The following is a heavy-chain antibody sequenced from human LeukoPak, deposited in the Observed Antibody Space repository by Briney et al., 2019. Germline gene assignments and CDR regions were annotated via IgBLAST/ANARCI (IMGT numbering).Heavy chain of an antibody. D-gene: IGHD3-22*01. J-gene: IGHJ5*02. CDR2: ISAYNGNT. V-gene: IGHV1-18*01. CDR1: GYTFTSYG. Sequence: ASVKVSSKASGYTFTSYGISWVRQAPGQGLEWMGWISAYNGNTNYAQKLQGRVTMTTDTSTSTAYMELRSLRSDDTAVYYCASLMYYYDSSGVWFDPWGQGTLVTVSS. CDR3: ASLMYYYDSSGVWFDP.